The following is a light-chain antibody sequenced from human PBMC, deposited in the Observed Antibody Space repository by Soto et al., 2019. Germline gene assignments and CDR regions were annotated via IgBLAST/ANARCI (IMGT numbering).Light chain of an antibody. CDR1: QSVSSSY. CDR2: DAS. V-gene: IGKV3D-20*02. Sequence: EIVLTQSPGTLSLSQGERATLSCRASQSVSSSYLAWYQKKPGQAPRILIYDASSRATSIPDRFSGSGSGTDFNLTISRLETEDCAVYDCQQRINWPITFGQGTRREIK. J-gene: IGKJ5*01. CDR3: QQRINWPIT.